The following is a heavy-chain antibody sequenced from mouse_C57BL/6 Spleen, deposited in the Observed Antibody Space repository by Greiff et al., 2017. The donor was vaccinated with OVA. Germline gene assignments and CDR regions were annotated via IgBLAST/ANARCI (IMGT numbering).Heavy chain of an antibody. CDR1: GYTFTSYW. V-gene: IGHV1-69*01. CDR2: IDPSDSYT. D-gene: IGHD1-1*01. J-gene: IGHJ1*03. CDR3: ARRITTVVHWYFDY. Sequence: VQLQQPGAELVMPGASVKLSCKASGYTFTSYWMHWVKQRPGQGLEWIGEIDPSDSYTNYNQKFKGKSTLTVDKSSSTAYMQLSSLTSEDSAVYYCARRITTVVHWYFDYWGTGTTVTVSS.